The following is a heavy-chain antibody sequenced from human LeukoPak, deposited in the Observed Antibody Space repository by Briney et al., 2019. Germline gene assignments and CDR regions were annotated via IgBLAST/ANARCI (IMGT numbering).Heavy chain of an antibody. V-gene: IGHV3-11*01. J-gene: IGHJ4*02. CDR3: ARGGYSGSFRPPVDY. CDR1: GFTFSDYY. Sequence: SGGSLRLSCAASGFTFSDYYMSWIRQAPGKGLEWVSYISSSGSTIHYADSVKGRFTISRDNAKNSLYLQMNSLRAEDTAVYYCARGGYSGSFRPPVDYWGQGTLVTVSS. D-gene: IGHD1-26*01. CDR2: ISSSGSTI.